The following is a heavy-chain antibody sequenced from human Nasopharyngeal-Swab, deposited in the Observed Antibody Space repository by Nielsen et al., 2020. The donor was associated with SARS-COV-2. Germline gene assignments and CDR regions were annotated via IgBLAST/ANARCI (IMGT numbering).Heavy chain of an antibody. Sequence: SQTLSLTRAISGDRVSNNRAAWSWIRQSPSRGLELLGRTYYRSQWNYDYADSVRGRVTVNPDTSRNQVSLHLNSVTPEDTAVYYCARIQQQLPGIVWGQGTMVIVSS. J-gene: IGHJ3*01. CDR1: GDRVSNNRAA. CDR3: ARIQQQLPGIV. D-gene: IGHD6-13*01. V-gene: IGHV6-1*01. CDR2: TYYRSQWNY.